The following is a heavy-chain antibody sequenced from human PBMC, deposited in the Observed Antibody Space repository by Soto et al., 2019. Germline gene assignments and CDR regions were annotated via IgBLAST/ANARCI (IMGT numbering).Heavy chain of an antibody. CDR2: IYYSGST. CDR3: ARRSSWENYMDV. D-gene: IGHD6-13*01. V-gene: IGHV4-39*01. CDR1: GGSISSSSYY. J-gene: IGHJ6*03. Sequence: SETLSLTCTVSGGSISSSSYYWGWIRQPPGKGLEWIGSIYYSGSTYYNPSLKSRVTISVDTSKNQFSLKLSSVTAADTAVYYCARRSSWENYMDVWGKGTTVTVSS.